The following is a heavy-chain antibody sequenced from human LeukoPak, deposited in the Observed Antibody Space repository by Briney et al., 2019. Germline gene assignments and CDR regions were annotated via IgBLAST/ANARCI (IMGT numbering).Heavy chain of an antibody. V-gene: IGHV3-21*04. Sequence: PGGSLRLSCAASGFTFSSYSMNWVRQAPGRGLEWVSSIISSSYIYYADSVKGRFTISRDNSKNTLYLQMNSLRAEDTAVYYCAGSITMVRGVIITDGYYFDYWGQGTLVTVSS. J-gene: IGHJ4*02. CDR3: AGSITMVRGVIITDGYYFDY. CDR1: GFTFSSYS. D-gene: IGHD3-10*01. CDR2: IISSSYI.